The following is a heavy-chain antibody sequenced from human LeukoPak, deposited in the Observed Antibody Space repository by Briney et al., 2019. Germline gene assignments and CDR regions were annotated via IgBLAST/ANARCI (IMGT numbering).Heavy chain of an antibody. CDR1: GFTFSSYG. CDR2: ISYDGSNK. D-gene: IGHD3-10*01. V-gene: IGHV3-30*18. J-gene: IGHJ4*02. Sequence: GGSLRLSCGASGFTFSSYGMHWVRQAPGKGLEWVAVISYDGSNKYYADSVKGRFTISRDNSKNTLYLQMNSLRAEDTAVYYCPKSGEVRYYYVSGSYDYWGQGTLVTVPS. CDR3: PKSGEVRYYYVSGSYDY.